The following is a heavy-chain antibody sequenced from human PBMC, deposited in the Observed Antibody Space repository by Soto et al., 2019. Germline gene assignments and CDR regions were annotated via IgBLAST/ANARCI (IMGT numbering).Heavy chain of an antibody. CDR2: INHSGST. V-gene: IGHV4-34*01. Sequence: PSETLSLTCAVYGGSFSGYYWSWIRQPPGKGLEWIGEINHSGSTNYNPSLKSRVTISVDTSKNQFSLKLSSVTAADTAVYYCARGIKRMVVAATVFDYWGQGTLVTVSS. D-gene: IGHD2-15*01. CDR1: GGSFSGYY. CDR3: ARGIKRMVVAATVFDY. J-gene: IGHJ4*02.